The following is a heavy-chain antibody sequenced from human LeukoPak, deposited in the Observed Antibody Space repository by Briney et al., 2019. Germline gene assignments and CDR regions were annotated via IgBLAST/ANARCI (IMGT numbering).Heavy chain of an antibody. CDR1: GFRFSDYS. CDR3: AKGVGDNLYNWFDP. Sequence: GGSLRLSCAVSGFRFSDYSMNWVRRAPGKGLEWVSYISSSNNIYYADSVKGRFTISRDNSKNTLYLQMNSLRAEDTAVYYCAKGVGDNLYNWFDPWGQGTLVTVSS. CDR2: ISSSNNI. D-gene: IGHD3-3*01. J-gene: IGHJ5*02. V-gene: IGHV3-69-1*01.